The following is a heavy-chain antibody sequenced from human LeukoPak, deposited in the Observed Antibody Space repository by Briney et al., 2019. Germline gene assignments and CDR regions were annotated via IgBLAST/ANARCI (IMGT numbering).Heavy chain of an antibody. D-gene: IGHD3-22*01. J-gene: IGHJ4*02. Sequence: GGSLRLSCAASGFTVSDNYTSWVRQAPGKGLEWVSAISGGGSTYYADSVKGRFIISRDNSKNTVYLQLNSLRAEDTAVYYCARRDYYDSSGYSPLFDYWGQGTLVTVSS. CDR2: ISGGGST. V-gene: IGHV3-53*01. CDR1: GFTVSDNY. CDR3: ARRDYYDSSGYSPLFDY.